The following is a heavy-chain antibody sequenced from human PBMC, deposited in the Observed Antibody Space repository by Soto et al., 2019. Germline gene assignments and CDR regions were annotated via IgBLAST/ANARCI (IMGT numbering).Heavy chain of an antibody. CDR1: GGSISSSSYY. J-gene: IGHJ4*02. CDR2: IYYSGST. V-gene: IGHV4-39*01. Sequence: QLQLQESGPGLGKPSETLSLTCTVSGGSISSSSYYWGWIRQPPGKGLEWIGSIYYSGSTYYNPSLKSRVTISVVTSKNQFSLNLSSVTAADTAVYYCARTFAEPMITFLFDYWGQGTLVTVSS. CDR3: ARTFAEPMITFLFDY. D-gene: IGHD3-16*01.